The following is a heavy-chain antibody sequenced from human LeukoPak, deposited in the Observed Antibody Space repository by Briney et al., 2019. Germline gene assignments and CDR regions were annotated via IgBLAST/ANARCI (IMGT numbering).Heavy chain of an antibody. V-gene: IGHV5-51*01. CDR1: GYSFSSHG. D-gene: IGHD2-15*01. CDR2: INPADSVT. J-gene: IGHJ4*02. CDR3: ARRYCSGGTCYYFDY. Sequence: GESLKISCEASGYSFSSHGIVWVRQMPGKGLEWMGIINPADSVTIYSPSFQGQVTISADKSITTAYLQWSSLKASDTAMYCCARRYCSGGTCYYFDYWGQGALVTVSS.